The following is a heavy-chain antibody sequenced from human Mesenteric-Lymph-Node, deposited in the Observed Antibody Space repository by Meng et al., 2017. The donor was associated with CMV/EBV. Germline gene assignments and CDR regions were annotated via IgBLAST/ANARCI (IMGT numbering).Heavy chain of an antibody. V-gene: IGHV3-21*01. CDR3: ARDMGRDGYYFDY. CDR1: GFTFSSYS. Sequence: GGSLKISCAASGFTFSSYSMNWVRQAPGKGLEWVSSISSSSSYIYYADSVKGRFTISRDNAKNSLYLQMNSLRAEDTAVYYCARDMGRDGYYFDYWGQGTLVTVSS. CDR2: ISSSSSYI. D-gene: IGHD5-24*01. J-gene: IGHJ4*02.